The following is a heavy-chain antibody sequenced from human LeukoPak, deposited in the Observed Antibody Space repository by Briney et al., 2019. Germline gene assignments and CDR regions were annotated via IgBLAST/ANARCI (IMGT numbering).Heavy chain of an antibody. V-gene: IGHV4-4*09. CDR2: FYTSGST. J-gene: IGHJ6*03. CDR1: GGSITSYQ. CDR3: ARHPNYYYYYMDV. Sequence: TSETLSLTRNVTGGSITSYQWSWIRQPPGKGLEWIGYFYTSGSTNYNPSLKSRVTMSADTSKNQFSLKLISVTAADTAVYYCARHPNYYYYYMDVWGRGTTVTVSS.